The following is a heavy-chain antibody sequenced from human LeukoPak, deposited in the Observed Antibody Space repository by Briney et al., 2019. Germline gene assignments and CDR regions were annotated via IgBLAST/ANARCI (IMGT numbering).Heavy chain of an antibody. CDR3: ARMYSRSWPYTFDI. V-gene: IGHV4-59*01. J-gene: IGHJ3*02. D-gene: IGHD6-13*01. CDR1: GGSISSDY. Sequence: PSETLSLTCTVSGGSISSDYWNWIRQPPGKGLEWIGNSYYSGSTNYNPSLKSRVTISVDTSKNQFSLKLNSVTAADTAVYYCARMYSRSWPYTFDIWGQGTMVTVSS. CDR2: SYYSGST.